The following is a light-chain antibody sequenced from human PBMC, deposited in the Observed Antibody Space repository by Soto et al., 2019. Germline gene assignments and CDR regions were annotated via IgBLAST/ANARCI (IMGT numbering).Light chain of an antibody. CDR3: QQYGSAPNT. CDR2: GAS. CDR1: QSDSSSY. V-gene: IGKV3-20*01. Sequence: EIVLTQSPGTLSLSPGERATLSCRASQSDSSSYLAWYQQKPGQAPRLLIYGASSRATGIPDRFSGSGSGTDFTLTISRLEPEDFAEYYCQQYGSAPNTFGQGTKLEIK. J-gene: IGKJ2*01.